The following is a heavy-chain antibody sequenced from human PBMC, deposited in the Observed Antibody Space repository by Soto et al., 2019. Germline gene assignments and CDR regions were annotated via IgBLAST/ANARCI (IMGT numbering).Heavy chain of an antibody. CDR1: GYTFTSQY. CDR2: INPNGGST. D-gene: IGHD3-22*01. J-gene: IGHJ4*02. Sequence: ASVKVSCKASGYTFTSQYMHWVRQAPGEGLEWMGIINPNGGSTTYAQKFQGRVTMTRDTSTSTVYMELSSLRSEDTAVYYCARDNYASSGCLDFWGQGTLVTVSS. CDR3: ARDNYASSGCLDF. V-gene: IGHV1-46*01.